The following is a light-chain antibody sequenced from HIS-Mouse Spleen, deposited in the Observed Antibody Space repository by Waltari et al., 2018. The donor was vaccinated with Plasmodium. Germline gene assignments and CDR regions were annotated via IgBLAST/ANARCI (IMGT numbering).Light chain of an antibody. J-gene: IGLJ3*02. CDR1: ALPKKY. V-gene: IGLV3-10*01. CDR2: EDS. CDR3: YSTDSSGNHRV. Sequence: SYELTQPPSVSVSPGQTARITCSGDALPKKYAYWYQQKSGQAPVLVIYEDSKRPSGITEGVSGSSSGTMATLTISRAQVEDEADYYCYSTDSSGNHRVFGGGTKLTVL.